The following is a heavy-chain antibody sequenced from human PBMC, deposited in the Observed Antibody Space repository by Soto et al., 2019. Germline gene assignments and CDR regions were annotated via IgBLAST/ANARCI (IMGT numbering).Heavy chain of an antibody. CDR1: GGTFSSYA. Sequence: SCKASGGTFSSYAISWVRQAPGQGLEWMGGIIPIFGTANYAQKFQGRVTITADESTSTAYMELSSLRSEDTAVYYCARDRTMIVVALSYYYYGMDVWGQGTTVTVSS. CDR3: ARDRTMIVVALSYYYYGMDV. CDR2: IIPIFGTA. D-gene: IGHD3-22*01. V-gene: IGHV1-69*01. J-gene: IGHJ6*02.